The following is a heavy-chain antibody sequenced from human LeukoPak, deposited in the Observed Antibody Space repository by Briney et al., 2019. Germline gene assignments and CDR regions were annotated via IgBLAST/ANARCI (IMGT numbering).Heavy chain of an antibody. CDR3: AKDLSGAADYYFEY. Sequence: GRSLRPSCAASGFTFSRYPMHWVRQAPGKGLEWVAVLSFDGTDKHYADSVKGRFTISRDNSKNTLYLQMNSLRGDDTAVYYCAKDLSGAADYYFEYWGQGTLVTVSS. V-gene: IGHV3-30-3*01. J-gene: IGHJ4*02. D-gene: IGHD6-19*01. CDR1: GFTFSRYP. CDR2: LSFDGTDK.